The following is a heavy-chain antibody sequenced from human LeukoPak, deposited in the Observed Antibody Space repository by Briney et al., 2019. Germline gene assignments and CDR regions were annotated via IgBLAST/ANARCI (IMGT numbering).Heavy chain of an antibody. J-gene: IGHJ4*02. CDR2: IIPILGIA. D-gene: IGHD3-3*01. Sequence: GSSVKVSCKASGGTFSSYAISWVRQAPGQGLEWMGRIIPILGIANYAQKFQGRVTITADKSTSTAYMELSSLRSEDTAAYYCARGSGGDFWSGYYFDYWGQGTLVTVSS. CDR3: ARGSGGDFWSGYYFDY. CDR1: GGTFSSYA. V-gene: IGHV1-69*04.